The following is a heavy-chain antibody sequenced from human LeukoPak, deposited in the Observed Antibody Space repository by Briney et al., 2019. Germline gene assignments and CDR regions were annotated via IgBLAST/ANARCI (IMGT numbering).Heavy chain of an antibody. CDR2: IYYSGST. Sequence: SETLSLTCTVSAGSISSSSYYWGWIRQPPGKGLEWIGRIYYSGSTYYNPSLKSRVTISVDTSKNQFSLKLSSVTAADTAVYYCARLTASFTTVTARNPTDYWGQGTLVTVSS. D-gene: IGHD4-17*01. J-gene: IGHJ4*02. CDR3: ARLTASFTTVTARNPTDY. CDR1: AGSISSSSYY. V-gene: IGHV4-39*01.